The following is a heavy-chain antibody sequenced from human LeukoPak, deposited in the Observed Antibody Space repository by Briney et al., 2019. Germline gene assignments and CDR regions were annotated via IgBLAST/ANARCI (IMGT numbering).Heavy chain of an antibody. V-gene: IGHV4-61*01. CDR3: ATDYSNF. J-gene: IGHJ1*01. Sequence: SETLSLTCTASGGSVNSGSYFWSWIRQPPGKGLEWIGYIQNSARTNYNPSLESRVTISVDSSKDQFSLRLSSVTAADTAVYYCATDYSNF. CDR2: IQNSART. D-gene: IGHD4-11*01. CDR1: GGSVNSGSYF.